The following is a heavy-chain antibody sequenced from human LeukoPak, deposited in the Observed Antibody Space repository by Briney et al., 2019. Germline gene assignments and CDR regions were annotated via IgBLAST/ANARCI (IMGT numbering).Heavy chain of an antibody. Sequence: SETLSLTCAVYGGSFSGYYWSWIRQPPGKGLEWIGEINHSGSTNYNPSLKSRVTISVDTSKNQFSLKLSSVTAADTAVYYCARGADNSGYQEDYFDYWGQGTLVTVSS. CDR2: INHSGST. D-gene: IGHD3-22*01. V-gene: IGHV4-34*01. CDR1: GGSFSGYY. CDR3: ARGADNSGYQEDYFDY. J-gene: IGHJ4*02.